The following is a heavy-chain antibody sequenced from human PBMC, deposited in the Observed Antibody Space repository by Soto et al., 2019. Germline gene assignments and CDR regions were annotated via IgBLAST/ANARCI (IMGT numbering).Heavy chain of an antibody. V-gene: IGHV3-33*01. Sequence: PGGSLRLSCAASGFTFSSYGMHWVRQAPGKGLEWVAVIWYDGSNKYYADSVKGRFTISRDNSKNTLYLQMNSLRAEDTAVYYCARDQYYDFWSGYLTSDAFDIWGQGTMVTVS. J-gene: IGHJ3*02. CDR2: IWYDGSNK. D-gene: IGHD3-3*01. CDR3: ARDQYYDFWSGYLTSDAFDI. CDR1: GFTFSSYG.